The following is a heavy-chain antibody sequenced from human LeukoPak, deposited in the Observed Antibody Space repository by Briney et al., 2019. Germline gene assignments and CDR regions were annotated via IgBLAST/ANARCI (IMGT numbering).Heavy chain of an antibody. J-gene: IGHJ4*02. Sequence: GGSLRLSCAASGFTFSSYGMHWVRQAPGKGLEWVAFIRYDGSNKYYADSVKGRFTISRDNSKNRLYLQMNSLRPEDTAIYYCARRCSSTSCLQYWGRGTLVTVSS. D-gene: IGHD2-2*01. CDR1: GFTFSSYG. CDR2: IRYDGSNK. V-gene: IGHV3-30*02. CDR3: ARRCSSTSCLQY.